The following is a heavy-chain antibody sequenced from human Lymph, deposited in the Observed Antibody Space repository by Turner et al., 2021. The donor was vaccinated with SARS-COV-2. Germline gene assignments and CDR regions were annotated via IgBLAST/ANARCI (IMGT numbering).Heavy chain of an antibody. D-gene: IGHD1-26*01. CDR2: ISYDGNNK. J-gene: IGHJ4*02. CDR3: ARGLSGNYYFFDY. Sequence: QVQLVESGGGVVQPGRSLKLSCAASGFTFSSYAMHWVRQAPGKGLEWGALISYDGNNKYDADSVRGRFTISRDNSKNTLYLQMNSLRAEDTAVYYCARGLSGNYYFFDYWGQGTLVTVSS. CDR1: GFTFSSYA. V-gene: IGHV3-30-3*01.